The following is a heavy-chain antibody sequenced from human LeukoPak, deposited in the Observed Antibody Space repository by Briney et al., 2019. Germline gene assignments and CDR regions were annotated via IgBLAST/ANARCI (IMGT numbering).Heavy chain of an antibody. CDR1: GYTFTSYY. Sequence: ASVKVSCKASGYTFTSYYMHWVRQAPGQGLEWMGIINPSGGSTSYAQKFQGRVTMTTDTSTSTAYMELRSLRSDDTAVYYCAKYSAGMDVWGKGTTVTISS. CDR2: INPSGGST. D-gene: IGHD5-12*01. V-gene: IGHV1-46*01. J-gene: IGHJ6*03. CDR3: AKYSAGMDV.